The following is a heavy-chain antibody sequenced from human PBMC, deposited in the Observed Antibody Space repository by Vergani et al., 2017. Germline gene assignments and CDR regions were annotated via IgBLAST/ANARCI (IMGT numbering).Heavy chain of an antibody. CDR3: AKDKSPSYYDSSGPTPV. J-gene: IGHJ4*02. CDR2: ISGSGGST. V-gene: IGHV3-23*01. D-gene: IGHD3-22*01. Sequence: EVQLLESGGGLVQPGGSLRLSCAASGFTFSSYAMSWVRQAPGKGLEWVSAISGSGGSTYYADSVKGRFTISRDNSKNTLYLQMNSLRAEDTAVYYCAKDKSPSYYDSSGPTPVWGQGTLVTVSS. CDR1: GFTFSSYA.